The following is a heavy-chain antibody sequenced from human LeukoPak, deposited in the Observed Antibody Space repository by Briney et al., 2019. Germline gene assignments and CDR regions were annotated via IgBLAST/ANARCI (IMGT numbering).Heavy chain of an antibody. V-gene: IGHV4-31*03. CDR2: IYYSGST. Sequence: SETLSLTCTVSGGSISSGGYYWIWIRQHPGKGLEWIGYIYYSGSTYYNPSLKSRVTISVDTSKNQFSLKLSSVTAADTAEYYCASGGSNSGDYWGQGTLVTVSS. D-gene: IGHD4-11*01. J-gene: IGHJ4*02. CDR3: ASGGSNSGDY. CDR1: GGSISSGGYY.